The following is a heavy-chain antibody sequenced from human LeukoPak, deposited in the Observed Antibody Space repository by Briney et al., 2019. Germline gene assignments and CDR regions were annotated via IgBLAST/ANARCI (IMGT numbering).Heavy chain of an antibody. CDR2: LSSSGSAF. CDR3: AREGGYYYDSSGNYRTAEGIDY. Sequence: GGSLTLSCEDSGFTFRSYEMNWVRQAPGKGLEWIAYLSSSGSAFSYADSVKGRFTISRDNAKNTLFLQMNSLSAEDTAVYYCAREGGYYYDSSGNYRTAEGIDYWGQGTLVTVSS. J-gene: IGHJ4*02. V-gene: IGHV3-48*03. D-gene: IGHD3-22*01. CDR1: GFTFRSYE.